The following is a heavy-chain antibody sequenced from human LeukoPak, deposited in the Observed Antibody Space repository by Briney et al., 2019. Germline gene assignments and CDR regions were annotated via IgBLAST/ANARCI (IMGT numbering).Heavy chain of an antibody. J-gene: IGHJ4*02. CDR3: ARGLEMATISRY. Sequence: GGSLRLSCATSGFTFDSYWMSWVRQALEKGLEWVANIKEDGSEKYYVDSVKGRFTISRDNAKNSVYLQMNSLRAEDTAVYYCARGLEMATISRYWGQGTLVTVSS. CDR2: IKEDGSEK. D-gene: IGHD5-24*01. V-gene: IGHV3-7*05. CDR1: GFTFDSYW.